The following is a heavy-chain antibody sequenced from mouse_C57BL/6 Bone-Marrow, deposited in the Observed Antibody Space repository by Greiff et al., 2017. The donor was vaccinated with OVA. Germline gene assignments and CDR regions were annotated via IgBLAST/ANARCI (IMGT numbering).Heavy chain of an antibody. Sequence: VQLQQSGTELVKPGASVQLSCKASGYTFTSYWMHWVKQSPVQGLEWIGTINPSNGGTNYNEKCKSKATLTVDKSSSTAYMQLSSLTSEDSAVYYCARSGWVIRVAYWGQGTLVTVSA. J-gene: IGHJ3*01. CDR2: INPSNGGT. CDR1: GYTFTSYW. D-gene: IGHD2-3*01. CDR3: ARSGWVIRVAY. V-gene: IGHV1-53*01.